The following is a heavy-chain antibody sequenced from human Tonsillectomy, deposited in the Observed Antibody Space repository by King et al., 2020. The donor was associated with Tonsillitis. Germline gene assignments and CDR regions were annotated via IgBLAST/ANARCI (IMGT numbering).Heavy chain of an antibody. CDR1: GFTFRSYG. D-gene: IGHD3-3*01. CDR2: IIHDGSDK. CDR3: AASGVVITGGGAFDG. V-gene: IGHV3-33*01. J-gene: IGHJ3*01. Sequence: HVQLVESGGGVVQPGTSLRLSCAASGFTFRSYGIHCVRQTPGKGLGWVAVIIHDGSDKCYADFGWGRLTISRDNSKNMVYLQMDSLRIYDTAVYYCAASGVVITGGGAFDGWGEGTMVTVSS.